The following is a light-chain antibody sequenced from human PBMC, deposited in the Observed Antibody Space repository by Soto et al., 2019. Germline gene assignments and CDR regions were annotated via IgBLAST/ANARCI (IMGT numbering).Light chain of an antibody. CDR1: HNDIGTYDY. Sequence: QSVLTHPTSVSGSPGQSITISCTGNHNDIGTYDYVSWYQQHPGRAPRLLIHGVTTRPSGISGRFSASKSGLTASLTISGLQPEDEADYYCSSFTSNRIYVFGPGTKLTVL. V-gene: IGLV2-14*03. CDR3: SSFTSNRIYV. CDR2: GVT. J-gene: IGLJ1*01.